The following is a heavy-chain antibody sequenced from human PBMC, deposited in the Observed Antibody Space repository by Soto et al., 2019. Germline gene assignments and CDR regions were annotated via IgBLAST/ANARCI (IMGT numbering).Heavy chain of an antibody. CDR2: ISGTGGSS. D-gene: IGHD6-19*01. CDR1: GFTFSTYT. Sequence: EVQLLESGGGLVQPGGALRLSCAASGFTFSTYTMSWVRQAPGKGMECVSAISGTGGSSSYTDSVKGRFTISRDNSRNTLSLQMARLRAEDTARYYCAKRAVAGLNWYFDLWGRGTLVTVSS. CDR3: AKRAVAGLNWYFDL. V-gene: IGHV3-23*01. J-gene: IGHJ2*01.